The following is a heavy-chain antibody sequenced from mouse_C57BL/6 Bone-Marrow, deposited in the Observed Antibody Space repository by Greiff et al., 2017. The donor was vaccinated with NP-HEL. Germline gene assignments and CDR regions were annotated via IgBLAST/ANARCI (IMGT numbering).Heavy chain of an antibody. CDR2: IYPSDSET. J-gene: IGHJ1*03. CDR3: ARNYGNPYWYFDV. D-gene: IGHD1-1*01. V-gene: IGHV1-61*01. CDR1: GYTFTSYW. Sequence: VKLQQPGAELVRPGSSVKLSCKASGYTFTSYWMDWVKQRPGQGLEWIGNIYPSDSETHYNQKFKDKATLTVDKSSSTAYMQLSSLTSEDSAVYYCARNYGNPYWYFDVWGTGTTVTVSS.